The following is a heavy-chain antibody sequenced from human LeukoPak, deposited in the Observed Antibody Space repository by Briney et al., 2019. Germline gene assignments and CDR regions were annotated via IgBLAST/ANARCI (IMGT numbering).Heavy chain of an antibody. CDR3: ARGSVGATKDWSDP. D-gene: IGHD1-26*01. J-gene: IGHJ5*02. V-gene: IGHV1-2*04. Sequence: ASVKVSCKASGYTFTGYYMHWVRQAPGQGLEWMGWINPNSGGTNYAQKFQGWVTMTRDTSISTAYMELSRLRSDDTAVYYCARGSVGATKDWSDPWGQGTLVTVSS. CDR1: GYTFTGYY. CDR2: INPNSGGT.